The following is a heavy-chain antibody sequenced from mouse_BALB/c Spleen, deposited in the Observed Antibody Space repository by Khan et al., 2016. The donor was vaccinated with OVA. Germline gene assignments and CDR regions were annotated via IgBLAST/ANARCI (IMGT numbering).Heavy chain of an antibody. V-gene: IGHV1-63*02. CDR1: GYAFTDYW. Sequence: QVQLQQSGTELVRPGTSVKISCKAAGYAFTDYWLGWVKQRPGHGLEWIGDIYPGSGKTYYNEKFKGKVALTADKSSSTAYMQLSSLTSEDSAGYYCGSDGGTYGWFAYWGQGTLITVSA. D-gene: IGHD1-1*01. CDR2: IYPGSGKT. J-gene: IGHJ3*01. CDR3: GSDGGTYGWFAY.